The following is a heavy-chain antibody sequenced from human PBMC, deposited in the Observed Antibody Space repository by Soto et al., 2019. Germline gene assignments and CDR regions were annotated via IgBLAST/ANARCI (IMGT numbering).Heavy chain of an antibody. D-gene: IGHD3-3*01. CDR3: ATRAEYYDFWSGYYGG. V-gene: IGHV5-51*01. CDR1: GYSFSTSW. CDR2: IYPSDSDT. Sequence: GESLKISCKVSGYSFSTSWIGWVRQMSGKGLEWMGTIYPSDSDTRYSPSFQGQVIISADKSTSTAYLQWRSLKASDTAMYYCATRAEYYDFWSGYYGGWGQGTLVTVSS. J-gene: IGHJ4*02.